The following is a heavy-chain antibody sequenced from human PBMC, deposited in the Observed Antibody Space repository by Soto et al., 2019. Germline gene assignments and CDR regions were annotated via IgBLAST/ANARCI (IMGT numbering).Heavy chain of an antibody. CDR3: ARPLFVLVPAASGMDV. J-gene: IGHJ6*02. Sequence: GASVKVSCKASGYTITSYGISWVRQAPGQGLEWMGLISAYNGNTNYAQKLQGRVTMTTDTSTSTAYMELRSLRSDDTAVYYCARPLFVLVPAASGMDVWGQGTTVTVSS. CDR1: GYTITSYG. CDR2: ISAYNGNT. V-gene: IGHV1-18*01. D-gene: IGHD2-2*01.